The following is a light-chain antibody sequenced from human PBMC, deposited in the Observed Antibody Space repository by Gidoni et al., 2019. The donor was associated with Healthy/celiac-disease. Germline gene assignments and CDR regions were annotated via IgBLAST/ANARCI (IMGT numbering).Light chain of an antibody. CDR2: DAS. CDR3: QQRSNWPT. J-gene: IGKJ3*01. Sequence: EIVLTQSPATLSLSPGERANLSCRSSQSVSRYLACYQQKPGQAPRLLIYDASNRTTGIPARFSGSGSGTDFTLTISSLEPEDFAVYYCQQRSNWPTFGPGTKVDI. V-gene: IGKV3-11*01. CDR1: QSVSRY.